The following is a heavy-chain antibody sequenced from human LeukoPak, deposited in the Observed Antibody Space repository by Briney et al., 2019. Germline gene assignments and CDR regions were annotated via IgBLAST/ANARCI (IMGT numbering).Heavy chain of an antibody. CDR1: GLTFSSYR. J-gene: IGHJ6*02. Sequence: GGSVRLSCAASGLTFSSYRINWVRQAPGKGLEWVSSISSSSSYIYYADSVKGRFTISRDNAKNSLYLQMNSLRAEDTAVYYCARGGGLDVWGQGATVTVSS. CDR3: ARGGGLDV. CDR2: ISSSSSYI. V-gene: IGHV3-21*01. D-gene: IGHD3-16*01.